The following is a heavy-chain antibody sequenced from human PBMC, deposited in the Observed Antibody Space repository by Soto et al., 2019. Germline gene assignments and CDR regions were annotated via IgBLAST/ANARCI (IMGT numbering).Heavy chain of an antibody. J-gene: IGHJ4*02. CDR3: ACVWSDAWELLSI. D-gene: IGHD1-26*01. CDR2: INHSGGI. V-gene: IGHV4-34*01. Sequence: QVQLQQWGAGLLKPSETLSLTCAVYGGSFSVYYWSWIRQPPVKGLEWSGEINHSGGIDYNPALKSRVTMSIETYKNKLSLKMSSMTAADTAVYYCACVWSDAWELLSIWGQGNLVTVYS. CDR1: GGSFSVYY.